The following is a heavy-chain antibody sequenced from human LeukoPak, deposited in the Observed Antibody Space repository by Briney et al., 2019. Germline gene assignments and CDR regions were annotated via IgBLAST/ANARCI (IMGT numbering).Heavy chain of an antibody. V-gene: IGHV4-59*01. CDR2: IHYSGST. Sequence: SETLSLTCTVSGGSISPYYWSWIRQPPGKGLEWIGYIHYSGSTNYNPSLKSRVSMSVDTSKNQFSLKLNSVTAADTAVYYCARGQYYYDSSGYYSVPMVFDYWGQGTLVTVSS. CDR3: ARGQYYYDSSGYYSVPMVFDY. D-gene: IGHD3-22*01. CDR1: GGSISPYY. J-gene: IGHJ4*02.